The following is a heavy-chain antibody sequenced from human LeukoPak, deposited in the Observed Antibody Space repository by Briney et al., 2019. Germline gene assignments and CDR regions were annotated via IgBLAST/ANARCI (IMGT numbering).Heavy chain of an antibody. CDR2: ISTYNNKA. CDR1: GYTFSDHG. J-gene: IGHJ3*01. D-gene: IGHD3-10*01. V-gene: IGHV1-18*01. CDR3: ARGIFGAFHF. Sequence: GASVKVSCKASGYTFSDHGFSWVRQAPRHGFEWLGWISTYNNKANYTQKLQGRVTLTTDTSTSTVYLELKSLTSDDTAVYYCARGIFGAFHFWGQGTMVIVS.